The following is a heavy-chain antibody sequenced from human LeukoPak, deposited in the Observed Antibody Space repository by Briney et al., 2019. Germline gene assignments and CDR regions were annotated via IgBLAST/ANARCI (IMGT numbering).Heavy chain of an antibody. V-gene: IGHV4-59*08. Sequence: PSETLSLTCTVSGGSISSYYWSWIRQPPGKRLEWIGYIFSAGSTNYNPSLKSRTTISLDTSKSQFSLTVSSVTAADTAVYYCARGVCTSSYCYAGDYGMDVWGQGTTVTVSS. D-gene: IGHD2-2*01. CDR1: GGSISSYY. CDR3: ARGVCTSSYCYAGDYGMDV. CDR2: IFSAGST. J-gene: IGHJ6*02.